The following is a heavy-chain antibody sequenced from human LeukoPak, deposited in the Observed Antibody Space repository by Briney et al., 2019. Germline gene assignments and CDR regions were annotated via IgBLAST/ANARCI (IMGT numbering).Heavy chain of an antibody. CDR2: IYVAGST. CDR1: GFTVSDSF. D-gene: IGHD1-1*01. Sequence: GGSLRLSCAASGFTVSDSFMTWVRQAPGKGLEWVSVIYVAGSTHYADSVKGRFTVSRDNSKNTLYLQMNSLRADDTAVYYCARFTPAETIPWGQGTLVTVSS. V-gene: IGHV3-53*01. J-gene: IGHJ5*02. CDR3: ARFTPAETIP.